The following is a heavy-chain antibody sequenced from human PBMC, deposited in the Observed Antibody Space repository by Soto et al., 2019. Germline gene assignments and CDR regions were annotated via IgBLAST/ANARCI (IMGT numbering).Heavy chain of an antibody. CDR1: GYFISSSDW. D-gene: IGHD3-10*01. CDR2: INYSGSF. J-gene: IGHJ6*02. V-gene: IGHV4-28*05. CDR3: ARLCGSGSYSYYGMDV. Sequence: PSETLSLTCRVSGYFISSSDWWGWIRQPPGKGLEWIGHINYSGSFYHDPSLKSRVTISVDTSKNQFSLKLSSVTAADTAVYYCARLCGSGSYSYYGMDVWGQGTTVTVSS.